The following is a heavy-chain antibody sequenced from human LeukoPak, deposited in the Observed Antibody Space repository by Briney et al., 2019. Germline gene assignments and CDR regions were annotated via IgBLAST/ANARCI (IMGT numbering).Heavy chain of an antibody. Sequence: PSETLSPTCTVSGQSLDSTYYWAWIRQPPGKWLEWIGSTSQRGSTYYKPSLKSRLAISVDMSKNRILLRLTSVTATDTAMYYCARGVYGSQDSWGQGTLVTVSS. D-gene: IGHD1-26*01. CDR2: TSQRGST. J-gene: IGHJ4*02. V-gene: IGHV4-38-2*02. CDR1: GQSLDSTYY. CDR3: ARGVYGSQDS.